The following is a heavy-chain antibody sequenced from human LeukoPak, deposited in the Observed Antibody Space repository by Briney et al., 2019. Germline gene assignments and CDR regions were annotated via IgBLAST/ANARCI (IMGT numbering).Heavy chain of an antibody. CDR3: ARVWFGDDYGDPSSWFDP. CDR2: IYYSGST. V-gene: IGHV4-59*12. D-gene: IGHD4-17*01. J-gene: IGHJ5*02. CDR1: GGSISSYY. Sequence: SETLSLTCTVSGGSISSYYWSWIRQPPGKGLEWIGYIYYSGSTNYNPSLKSRVTMSVDTSKNQFSLKLSSVTAADTAVYYCARVWFGDDYGDPSSWFDPWGQGTLVTVSS.